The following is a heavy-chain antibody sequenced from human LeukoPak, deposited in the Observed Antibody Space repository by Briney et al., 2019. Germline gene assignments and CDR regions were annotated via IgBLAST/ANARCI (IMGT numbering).Heavy chain of an antibody. D-gene: IGHD6-13*01. CDR3: AKDRSRIAAGGTPFDY. CDR2: IRYDGSNK. J-gene: IGHJ4*02. V-gene: IGHV3-30*02. Sequence: PGGSLRLSRAASEFTFSSYGMHWVRQAPGKGLEWVAFIRYDGSNKYYADSVKGRFTISRDNSKNTLYLQMNSLRAEDMAVYYSAKDRSRIAAGGTPFDYWGQGTLVTISS. CDR1: EFTFSSYG.